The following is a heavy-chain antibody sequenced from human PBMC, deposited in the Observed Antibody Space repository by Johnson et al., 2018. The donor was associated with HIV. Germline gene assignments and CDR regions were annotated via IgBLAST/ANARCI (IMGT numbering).Heavy chain of an antibody. V-gene: IGHV3-NL1*01. CDR2: IYSGDTT. CDR3: ARDSTYYDAGGAFDI. Sequence: QMQLVESGGGVVQPGRSLRLSCAASGFTFSSYGMHWVRQAPGKGLEWVSIIYSGDTTYYADSVKGRFTISRDNSRNTLYLQMSSLRAEDTAVYYCARDSTYYDAGGAFDIWGQGTMVTVSS. J-gene: IGHJ3*02. D-gene: IGHD3-3*01. CDR1: GFTFSSYG.